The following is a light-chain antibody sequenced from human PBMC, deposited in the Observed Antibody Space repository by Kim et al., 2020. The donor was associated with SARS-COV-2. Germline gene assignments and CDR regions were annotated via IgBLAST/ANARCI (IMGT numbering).Light chain of an antibody. J-gene: IGKJ2*03. CDR2: SAS. CDR1: QSVSSSY. Sequence: EIVLTQSPGTLSLSPGERATLSCRASQSVSSSYLAWYQQKPGQAPRLLIYSASSRATGIPDRFSGSGSGTDFTLTISRLEPEGFAVYYCKQYGSSPPQYSFGQGSKLEI. CDR3: KQYGSSPPQYS. V-gene: IGKV3-20*01.